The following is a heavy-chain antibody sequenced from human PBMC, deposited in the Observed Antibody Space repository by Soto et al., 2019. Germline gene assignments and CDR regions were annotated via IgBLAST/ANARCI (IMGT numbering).Heavy chain of an antibody. Sequence: GASVKVSCKASGGTFSSYAISWVRQAPGQGLEWMGGIIPIFGTANYAQKFQGRVTITADESTSTAYMELSSLRSEDTAVYYCAREMGLIAAAGTIDNWFDPWGQGTLVTVSS. J-gene: IGHJ5*02. V-gene: IGHV1-69*13. CDR2: IIPIFGTA. D-gene: IGHD6-13*01. CDR1: GGTFSSYA. CDR3: AREMGLIAAAGTIDNWFDP.